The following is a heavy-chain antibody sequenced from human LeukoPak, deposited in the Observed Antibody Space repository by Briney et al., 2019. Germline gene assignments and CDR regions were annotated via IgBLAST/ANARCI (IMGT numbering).Heavy chain of an antibody. CDR2: ISGSGGST. Sequence: GGSLRLSCAASGFTFSSYAMSLVRQAPRKGLEWVLAISGSGGSTYYADSVKGRFTISRDNSKNTLYLQMNSLRAEDTAVYYCARPHNWNDPRDAFDIWGQGTMVTVSS. D-gene: IGHD1-20*01. CDR3: ARPHNWNDPRDAFDI. J-gene: IGHJ3*02. CDR1: GFTFSSYA. V-gene: IGHV3-23*01.